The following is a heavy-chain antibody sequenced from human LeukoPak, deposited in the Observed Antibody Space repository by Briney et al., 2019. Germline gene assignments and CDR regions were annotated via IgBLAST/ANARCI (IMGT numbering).Heavy chain of an antibody. D-gene: IGHD3-22*01. Sequence: PSGTLSLTCAVYGGSFSGYYWSWIRQPPGKGLEWIGEINHSGSTNYNPSLKSRVTISVDTSKNQFSLKLSSVTAADTAVYYCARGLYYYDSSRYYPSIPYYYYYYMDVWGKGTTVTVSS. V-gene: IGHV4-34*01. CDR3: ARGLYYYDSSRYYPSIPYYYYYYMDV. J-gene: IGHJ6*03. CDR2: INHSGST. CDR1: GGSFSGYY.